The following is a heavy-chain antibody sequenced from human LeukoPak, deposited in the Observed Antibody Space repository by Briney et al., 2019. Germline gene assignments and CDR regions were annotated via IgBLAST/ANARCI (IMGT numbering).Heavy chain of an antibody. CDR3: VRRTSGSYSDY. CDR2: ISYSGSTT. CDR1: GGSIRSSSVY. Sequence: SEPLSLTCTVSGGSIRSSSVYWGWIRQPPGKGLEWIATISYSGSTTSYNPSLKSRVTISVDTSKNQFSLKLNSVTAADTAVYYCVRRTSGSYSDYWGQGTLVTVSS. D-gene: IGHD1-26*01. V-gene: IGHV4-39*01. J-gene: IGHJ4*02.